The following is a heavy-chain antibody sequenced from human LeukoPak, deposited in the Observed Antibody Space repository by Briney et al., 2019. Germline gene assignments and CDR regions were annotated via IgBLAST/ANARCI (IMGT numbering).Heavy chain of an antibody. CDR2: ISGSGGNT. D-gene: IGHD6-19*01. CDR1: GFTFSSYG. J-gene: IGHJ4*02. CDR3: AKVPGITMAGYTFDN. Sequence: GGSLRLSCAASGFTFSSYGMSWVRRAPVKGLEWVSAISGSGGNTYYADSVKGRFTISRDNSKNTLYPQMNSLRAEDTGLYYCAKVPGITMAGYTFDNWGQGTLVTVSS. V-gene: IGHV3-23*01.